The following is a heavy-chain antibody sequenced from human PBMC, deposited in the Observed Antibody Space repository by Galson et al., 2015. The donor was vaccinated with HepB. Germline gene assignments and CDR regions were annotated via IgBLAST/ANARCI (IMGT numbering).Heavy chain of an antibody. CDR2: ISYDGSTN. Sequence: SLRLSCAASRFAFSNYAMHWVRQAPGKGLEWVALISYDGSTNYYADSVKGRFTVSRDNSKNTLFLQMNSLRVEDTAVYYCARDRTAGHLSSYKAGRGYYYYGMDVWGQGTTVTVSS. D-gene: IGHD3-10*01. CDR1: RFAFSNYA. CDR3: ARDRTAGHLSSYKAGRGYYYYGMDV. J-gene: IGHJ6*02. V-gene: IGHV3-30*04.